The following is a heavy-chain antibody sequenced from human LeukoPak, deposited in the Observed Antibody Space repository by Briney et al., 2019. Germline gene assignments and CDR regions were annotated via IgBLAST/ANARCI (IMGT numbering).Heavy chain of an antibody. D-gene: IGHD2/OR15-2a*01. J-gene: IGHJ4*02. CDR1: GFTFSSYA. V-gene: IGHV3-30-3*01. CDR3: AREEDNADEYLREDY. CDR2: ISYDGSNK. Sequence: GGSLRLSCAASGFTFSSYAMHWVRQAPGKGLEWVAVISYDGSNKYYADSVKGRFTISRANSKNTLYLQMKSLRVDDTAVYYCAREEDNADEYLREDYWGQGTLVTVSS.